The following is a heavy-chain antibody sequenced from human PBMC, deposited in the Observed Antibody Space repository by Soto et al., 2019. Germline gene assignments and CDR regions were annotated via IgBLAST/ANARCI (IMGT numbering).Heavy chain of an antibody. CDR2: ISGSGGST. CDR1: GFTFSSYA. J-gene: IGHJ4*02. CDR3: AKDPLQIQLWPKYYFDY. V-gene: IGHV3-23*01. Sequence: GGSLRLSCAASGFTFSSYAISWVRQAPGKGLEWVSAISGSGGSTYYADSVKGRFTISRDNSKNTLYLQMNSLRAEDTAVYYCAKDPLQIQLWPKYYFDYWGQGTLVTVSS. D-gene: IGHD5-18*01.